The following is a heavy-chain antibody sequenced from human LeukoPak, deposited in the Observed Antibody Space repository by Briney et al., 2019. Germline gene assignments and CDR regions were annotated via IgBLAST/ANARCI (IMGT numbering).Heavy chain of an antibody. CDR3: ARAPVDTASVWFDP. J-gene: IGHJ5*02. CDR1: GGSISSYY. Sequence: SETLSLTCTVSGGSISSYYWSWIRQPPGKGLEWIGYIYYSGSTNYNPSLKSRVTISVDTSKNQFSLKLSSVTAADTAVYYCARAPVDTASVWFDPWGQGTLVTVSS. V-gene: IGHV4-59*12. CDR2: IYYSGST. D-gene: IGHD5-18*01.